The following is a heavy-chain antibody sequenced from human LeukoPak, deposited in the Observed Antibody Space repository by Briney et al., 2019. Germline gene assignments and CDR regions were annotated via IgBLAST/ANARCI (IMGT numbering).Heavy chain of an antibody. CDR2: IYYSGST. J-gene: IGHJ4*02. CDR3: ARGGGTYYLSSVDY. CDR1: GGSISSGAYS. Sequence: SETLSLTCTVSGGSISSGAYSWSWIRQHPGKGLEWIGYIYYSGSTYYNPSLKRRVTISVDTSKNQFSLKLSSVTAADTAVYYCARGGGTYYLSSVDYWGQGTLVTVSS. V-gene: IGHV4-31*03. D-gene: IGHD1-26*01.